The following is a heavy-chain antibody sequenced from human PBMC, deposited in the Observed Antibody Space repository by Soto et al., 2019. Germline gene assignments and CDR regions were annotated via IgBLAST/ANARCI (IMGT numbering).Heavy chain of an antibody. V-gene: IGHV6-1*01. CDR1: GGIVSSNSAA. CDR3: ARENFWSGYPYYYYGMDV. CDR2: TYYRSKWYN. D-gene: IGHD3-3*01. J-gene: IGHJ6*04. Sequence: SQTLSLTCAISGGIVSSNSAAWNWIRQSPSRGLEWLGRTYYRSKWYNDYAVSVKSRITINPDTSKNQFSLQLNSVTPEDTAVYYCARENFWSGYPYYYYGMDVWGKGTTVTVS.